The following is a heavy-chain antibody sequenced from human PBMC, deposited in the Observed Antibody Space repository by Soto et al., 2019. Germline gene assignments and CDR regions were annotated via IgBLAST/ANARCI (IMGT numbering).Heavy chain of an antibody. V-gene: IGHV1-18*01. J-gene: IGHJ4*02. D-gene: IGHD2-15*01. CDR1: GYTFTSYG. CDR2: ISAYNGNT. Sequence: QVQLVQSGAEVKKPGASVKVSCKASGYTFTSYGISWVRQAPGQGLEWMGWISAYNGNTNYAQKLQGRVTMTTDTSTSTACMELRSLRSDDTAVYYCARYCSGGSCYETFGYWGQGTLVTGSS. CDR3: ARYCSGGSCYETFGY.